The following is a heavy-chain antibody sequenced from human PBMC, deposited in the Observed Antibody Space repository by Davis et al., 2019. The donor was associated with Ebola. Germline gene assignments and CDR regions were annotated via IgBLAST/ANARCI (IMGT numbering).Heavy chain of an antibody. V-gene: IGHV3-11*04. D-gene: IGHD6-13*01. CDR3: ARDTTVAGGGQNY. J-gene: IGHJ4*02. Sequence: GGSLRLSCAASGFTFSDYYMSWIRQAPGKGLEWVSYISGGGRTIYYADSVKGRFTMSRDNAKNSLYLQMSSLRVEDTAVYYCARDTTVAGGGQNYWGQGTLVTVSS. CDR1: GFTFSDYY. CDR2: ISGGGRTI.